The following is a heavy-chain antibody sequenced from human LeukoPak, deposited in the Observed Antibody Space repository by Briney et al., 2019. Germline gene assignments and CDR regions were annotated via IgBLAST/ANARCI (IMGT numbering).Heavy chain of an antibody. CDR2: INPNSGGT. J-gene: IGHJ4*02. CDR1: GYTFTGYY. V-gene: IGHV1-2*02. CDR3: ARDVEVAAAGDDY. D-gene: IGHD6-13*01. Sequence: GASVKVSCKASGYTFTGYYMHWVRQAPGQGLEWMGWINPNSGGTNYAQKFQGRVTMTRDTSISTAYMELSRLRSDDTAVYYCARDVEVAAAGDDYWGQGTLVTVSS.